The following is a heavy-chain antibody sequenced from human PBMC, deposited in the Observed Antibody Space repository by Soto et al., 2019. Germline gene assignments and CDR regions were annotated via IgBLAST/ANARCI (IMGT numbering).Heavy chain of an antibody. CDR1: GGPISSYY. D-gene: IGHD3-22*01. V-gene: IGHV4-59*01. Sequence: SETLSLTCTVSGGPISSYYWSWIRQPPGKGLGWIGYIYYSGSTNYNPSLKSRVTTSVDTSKNQFSLKLSSVTAADTAVYYCARDDSSGYYFPTFDYWGQGTLVTVSS. CDR2: IYYSGST. J-gene: IGHJ4*02. CDR3: ARDDSSGYYFPTFDY.